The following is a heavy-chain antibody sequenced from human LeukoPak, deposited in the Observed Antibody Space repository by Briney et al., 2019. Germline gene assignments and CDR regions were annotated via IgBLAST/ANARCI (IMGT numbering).Heavy chain of an antibody. D-gene: IGHD3-9*01. CDR3: TRARITIFSYYFDY. V-gene: IGHV3-49*04. CDR2: IRSKAYGGTT. J-gene: IGHJ4*02. CDR1: GFTFGDYA. Sequence: SGGSLRLSCTASGFTFGDYAMSWVRQAPGKGLEWVGFIRSKAYGGTTEYAASVKGRFTISRDDSKSIAYLQMNSLKTEDTAVYYCTRARITIFSYYFDYWGQGTLVTVSS.